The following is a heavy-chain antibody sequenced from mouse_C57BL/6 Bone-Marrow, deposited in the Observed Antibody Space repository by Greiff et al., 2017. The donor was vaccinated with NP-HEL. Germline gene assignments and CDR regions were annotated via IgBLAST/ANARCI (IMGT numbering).Heavy chain of an antibody. V-gene: IGHV5-6*01. D-gene: IGHD2-4*01. J-gene: IGHJ3*01. Sequence: EVQLVESGGDLVKPGGSLKLSCAASGFTFSSYGMSWVRQTPDKRLEWVATISSGGSYTYYPDSVKGRFTISRDNAKNTLYLQMSSLKSEDTAMYYCARQGIYYDYDVGFAYWGQGTLVTVSA. CDR1: GFTFSSYG. CDR3: ARQGIYYDYDVGFAY. CDR2: ISSGGSYT.